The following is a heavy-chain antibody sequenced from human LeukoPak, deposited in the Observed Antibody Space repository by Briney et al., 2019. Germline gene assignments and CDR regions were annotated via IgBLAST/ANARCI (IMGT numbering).Heavy chain of an antibody. J-gene: IGHJ4*02. CDR1: GGTFSSYA. V-gene: IGHV1-69*01. D-gene: IGHD6-13*01. CDR2: IIPIFGTA. Sequence: PGGSLRLSCAASGGTFSSYAISWVRQAPGQGLEWMGGIIPIFGTANYAQKFQGRVTITADESTSTAYMELSSLRSEDTAVYYCARGGSIAAAYYFDYWGQGTLVTVSS. CDR3: ARGGSIAAAYYFDY.